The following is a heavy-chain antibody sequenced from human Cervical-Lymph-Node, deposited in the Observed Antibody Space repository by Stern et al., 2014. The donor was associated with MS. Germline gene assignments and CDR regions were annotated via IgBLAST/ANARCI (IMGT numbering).Heavy chain of an antibody. CDR3: AKAKAPIVVVPAAPGDY. D-gene: IGHD2-2*01. J-gene: IGHJ4*02. CDR2: ISYDGSNK. Sequence: MQLVESGGGVVQPGRSLRLSCAASGFTFSSYGMHWVRQAPGKGLEWVAVISYDGSNKYYADYVKGRFTISRDNSKNTLYLQMNSLRAEDTAVYYCAKAKAPIVVVPAAPGDYWGQGTLVTVSS. V-gene: IGHV3-30*18. CDR1: GFTFSSYG.